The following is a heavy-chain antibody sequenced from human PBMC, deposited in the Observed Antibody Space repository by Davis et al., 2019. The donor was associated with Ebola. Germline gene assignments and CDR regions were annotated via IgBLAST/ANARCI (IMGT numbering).Heavy chain of an antibody. Sequence: SETLSLTCGVYGGSFSGHFWSRIRQPPGKGLEWIGESNDRGSTKYNPSLKSRVSISVDTSKNQFSLKLTSVTAADTAVYYCATSNWFDPWGQGTLVTVSS. CDR3: ATSNWFDP. V-gene: IGHV4-34*01. J-gene: IGHJ5*02. CDR1: GGSFSGHF. CDR2: SNDRGST.